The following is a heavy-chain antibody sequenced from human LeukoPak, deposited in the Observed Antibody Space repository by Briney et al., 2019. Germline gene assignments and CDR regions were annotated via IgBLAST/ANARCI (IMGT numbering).Heavy chain of an antibody. CDR2: ICSSSSYI. CDR3: ASSLLYRVFDY. D-gene: IGHD1-1*01. CDR1: GLTFVNYT. J-gene: IGHJ4*02. Sequence: GGSWRFSLAAPGLTFVNYTMNGSGQVPGKGLGWVSSICSSSSYIFYADSVKGRFTISRDNAKNSLYLQMNSLRAEDTAVYYCASSLLYRVFDYWGQGTLVTVSS. V-gene: IGHV3-21*01.